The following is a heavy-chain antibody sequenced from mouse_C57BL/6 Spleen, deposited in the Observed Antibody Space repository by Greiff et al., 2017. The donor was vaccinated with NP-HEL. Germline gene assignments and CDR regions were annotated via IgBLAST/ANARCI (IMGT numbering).Heavy chain of an antibody. J-gene: IGHJ2*01. D-gene: IGHD2-5*01. CDR3: ARSDSNYYFDY. CDR2: IYPGDGDT. V-gene: IGHV1-82*01. Sequence: QVQLQQSGPELVKPGASVKISCKASGYAFSSSWMNWVKQRPGKGLKWIGRIYPGDGDTNYNGKFKGKATLTADKSSSTAYMQLSSLTSEDSAVYFCARSDSNYYFDYWGQGTTLTVSS. CDR1: GYAFSSSW.